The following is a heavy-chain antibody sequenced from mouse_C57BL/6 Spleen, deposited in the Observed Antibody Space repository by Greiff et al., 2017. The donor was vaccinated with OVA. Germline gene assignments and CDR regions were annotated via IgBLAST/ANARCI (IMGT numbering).Heavy chain of an antibody. J-gene: IGHJ3*01. CDR3: ARWGYYGSSPGGWFAY. Sequence: QVQLQQPGAELVMPGASVKLSCKASGYTFTSYWMHWVKQRPGQGLEWIGEIDPSDSYTNYNQKFKGKSTLTVDKSSSTAYMQLSSLTSEDSAVYYCARWGYYGSSPGGWFAYWGQGTLVTVSA. D-gene: IGHD1-1*01. CDR1: GYTFTSYW. CDR2: IDPSDSYT. V-gene: IGHV1-69*01.